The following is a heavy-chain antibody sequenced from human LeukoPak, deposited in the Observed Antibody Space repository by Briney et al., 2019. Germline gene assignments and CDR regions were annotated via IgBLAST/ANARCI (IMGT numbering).Heavy chain of an antibody. V-gene: IGHV4-39*07. J-gene: IGHJ4*02. CDR2: IYYSGST. Sequence: SETLSLTCTVSGGSISSSSYYWGWIRQPPGKGLEWIGSIYYSGSTYYNPSLKSRVTISVDTSKNQFSLKLSSVTAADTAVYYCAREGHYYDSSGYRYFDYWGQGTLVTVSS. CDR1: GGSISSSSYY. CDR3: AREGHYYDSSGYRYFDY. D-gene: IGHD3-22*01.